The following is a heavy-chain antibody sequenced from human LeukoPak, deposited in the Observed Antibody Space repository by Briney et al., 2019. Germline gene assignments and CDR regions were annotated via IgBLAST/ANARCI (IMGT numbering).Heavy chain of an antibody. CDR2: INPTSGGT. CDR3: ARDLYGGNSPYYYYYGMDV. CDR1: GYTFTGYY. V-gene: IGHV1-2*02. D-gene: IGHD4-23*01. J-gene: IGHJ6*02. Sequence: ASVKVSCTASGYTFTGYYMDWVRQAPGQGLEWMGCINPTSGGTNYAQKFQGRVTMTRDTSISTAYMELSRLSSDDTAVYYCARDLYGGNSPYYYYYGMDVWGQGTTVTVSS.